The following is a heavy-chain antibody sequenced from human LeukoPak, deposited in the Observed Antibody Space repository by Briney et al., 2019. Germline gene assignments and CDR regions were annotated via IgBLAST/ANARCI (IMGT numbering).Heavy chain of an antibody. V-gene: IGHV4-39*01. D-gene: IGHD2-15*01. J-gene: IGHJ4*02. CDR2: IYYSGST. Sequence: SETLSLTCTVSGGSISSHYYWIWIRQPPGKGLEWIGSIYYSGSTYYNPSLKSRVTISVDTSKNQFSLKLSSLTAADTAVYYCARHQYSTPEFVYWGQGTLVTVSS. CDR1: GGSISSHYY. CDR3: ARHQYSTPEFVY.